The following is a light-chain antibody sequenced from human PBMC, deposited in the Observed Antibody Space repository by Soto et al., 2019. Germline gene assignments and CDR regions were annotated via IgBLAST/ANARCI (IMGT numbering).Light chain of an antibody. Sequence: SVLTQPPSASGSPGQSVTISCTGTSSDVGGYNYVSWYQQHPGKAPKLMIYEVSKRPSGVPDRFSGSKSGNTASLTVSGLQAEDEADYYCSSYAGSYVFGTGTKVTVL. CDR3: SSYAGSYV. CDR1: SSDVGGYNY. CDR2: EVS. V-gene: IGLV2-8*01. J-gene: IGLJ1*01.